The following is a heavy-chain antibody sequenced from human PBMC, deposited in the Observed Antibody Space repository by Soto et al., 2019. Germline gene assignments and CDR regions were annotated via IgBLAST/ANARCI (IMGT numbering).Heavy chain of an antibody. D-gene: IGHD3-3*01. CDR3: ARDSVRFLEHFSKDYFDY. J-gene: IGHJ4*02. CDR1: GFTFSDYG. V-gene: IGHV3-33*08. CDR2: LWYDGSGE. Sequence: QVHLVESGGGVVQPGGSLRLSCAGSGFTFSDYGMHWVRQAPGKGLEWVAVLWYDGSGEYYTDSVRGRFTISRVNSKNTLYMHMNNLRDEDKGVYYCARDSVRFLEHFSKDYFDYWGQGTRVTVSS.